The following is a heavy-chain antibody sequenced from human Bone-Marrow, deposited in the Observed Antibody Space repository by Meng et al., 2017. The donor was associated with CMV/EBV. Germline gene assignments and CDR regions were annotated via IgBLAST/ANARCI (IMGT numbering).Heavy chain of an antibody. D-gene: IGHD2-2*01. CDR3: AGRDIVVVPAASDSSAFDI. CDR2: IIPIFGTA. Sequence: FSSYESRWVQQAPGQGLEWMGGIIPIFGTANYAQKFQGRVTITTDESTGTAYMELSSLRSEDTAVYYCAGRDIVVVPAASDSSAFDIWGQGTMVTVSS. J-gene: IGHJ3*02. V-gene: IGHV1-69*05. CDR1: FSSYE.